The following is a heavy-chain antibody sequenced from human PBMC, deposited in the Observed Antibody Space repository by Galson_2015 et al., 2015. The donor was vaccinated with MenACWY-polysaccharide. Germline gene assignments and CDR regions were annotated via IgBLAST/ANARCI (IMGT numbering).Heavy chain of an antibody. CDR1: GFTFSSYA. D-gene: IGHD3-3*02. CDR2: ISGSGGST. Sequence: SLRLSCAASGFTFSSYAMSWVRQAPGKGLEWVSAISGSGGSTYYADSVKGRFTISRDNSKNTLYLQMNSLRAEDTAVYYCAKDIHFWSGYYYYYGMDVWGQGTTVTVSS. CDR3: AKDIHFWSGYYYYYGMDV. J-gene: IGHJ6*02. V-gene: IGHV3-23*01.